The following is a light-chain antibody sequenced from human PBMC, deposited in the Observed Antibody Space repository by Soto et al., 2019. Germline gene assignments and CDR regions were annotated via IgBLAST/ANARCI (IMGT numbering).Light chain of an antibody. V-gene: IGKV3-15*01. Sequence: IVLTQSPATLSVSPGERASLSCGASQNVFSNLAWYQQKPGQAPRLLIYRASSRATGTPARFSGSGSGTEFTLTITSLQSEDFALYYCQQYHNLWTFGQGTKVDIK. CDR3: QQYHNLWT. CDR1: QNVFSN. CDR2: RAS. J-gene: IGKJ1*01.